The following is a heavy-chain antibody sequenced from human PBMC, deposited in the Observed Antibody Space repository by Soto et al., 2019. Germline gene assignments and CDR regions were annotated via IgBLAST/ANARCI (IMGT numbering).Heavy chain of an antibody. CDR3: ARDVGIQVWLYYAMDV. V-gene: IGHV3-30*02. CDR2: IGYDGSNK. CDR1: GFTFSSYG. D-gene: IGHD5-18*01. Sequence: PWGSLRLSCAVSGFTFSSYGMHWVRQAPGKGLEWVAFIGYDGSNKYYGKSVKGRFTISRDNSKNTLYLQMSSLRAEDTAVYYCARDVGIQVWLYYAMDVWGQGTTVTVSS. J-gene: IGHJ6*02.